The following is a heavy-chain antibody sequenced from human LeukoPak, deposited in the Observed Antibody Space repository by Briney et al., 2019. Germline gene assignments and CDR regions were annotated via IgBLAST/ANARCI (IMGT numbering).Heavy chain of an antibody. J-gene: IGHJ3*02. CDR3: ARVGARDGYKKGDAFDI. CDR2: ISWDGGST. D-gene: IGHD5-24*01. V-gene: IGHV3-43*01. Sequence: GGSLRLSCAASGFTFDDYTMHWVRQAPGKGLEWVSLISWDGGSTYYADSVKGRFTISRDNSKNTLYLQMNSLRAEDTAVYYCARVGARDGYKKGDAFDIWGQGTMVTVSS. CDR1: GFTFDDYT.